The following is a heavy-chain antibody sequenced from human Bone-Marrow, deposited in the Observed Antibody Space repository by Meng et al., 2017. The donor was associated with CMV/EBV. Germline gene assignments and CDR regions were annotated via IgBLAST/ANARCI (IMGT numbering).Heavy chain of an antibody. D-gene: IGHD4-11*01. Sequence: GESLKISCAASGFTVSNNYMSWVRQAPGKGLEWVSVIYTGGTTYYADSVKGRFTISRDDSRNTLYLEMNSLRAEDPAVYYCERMQDYNNYGVYWGQGTLVTVSS. CDR2: IYTGGTT. CDR1: GFTVSNNY. CDR3: ERMQDYNNYGVY. J-gene: IGHJ4*02. V-gene: IGHV3-66*02.